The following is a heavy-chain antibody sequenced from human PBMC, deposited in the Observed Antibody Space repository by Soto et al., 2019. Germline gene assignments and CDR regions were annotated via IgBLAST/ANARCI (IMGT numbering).Heavy chain of an antibody. CDR1: GFTFSSYG. CDR3: AKLPLGYCSSTSCYTLDY. Sequence: LRLSCAASGFTFSSYGMHWVRQAPGKGLEWVAVISYDGSNKYYADSVKGRFTISRDNSKNTLYLQMNSLRAEDTAVYYCAKLPLGYCSSTSCYTLDYWGQGTLVTVSS. CDR2: ISYDGSNK. D-gene: IGHD2-2*02. V-gene: IGHV3-30*18. J-gene: IGHJ4*02.